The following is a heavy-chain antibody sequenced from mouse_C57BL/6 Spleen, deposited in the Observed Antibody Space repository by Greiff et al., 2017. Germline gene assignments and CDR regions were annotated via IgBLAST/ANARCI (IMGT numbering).Heavy chain of an antibody. D-gene: IGHD1-1*01. J-gene: IGHJ4*01. CDR2: INPSNGGT. CDR1: GYTFTSYW. V-gene: IGHV1-53*01. CDR3: AREYLLRYYYAMDY. Sequence: VQLQQSGTELVKPGASVKLSCKASGYTFTSYWMHWVQQRPGQGLEWIGNINPSNGGTNYNEKFKSQATLTVDKSSSAAYMQLSSLTSEDSAVYYCAREYLLRYYYAMDYWGQGTSVTVSS.